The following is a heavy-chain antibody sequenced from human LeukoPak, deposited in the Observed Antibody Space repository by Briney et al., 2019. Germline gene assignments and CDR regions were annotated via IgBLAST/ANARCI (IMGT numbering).Heavy chain of an antibody. Sequence: SETLSLTCAVYGGSFSGYYWSWIRQPPGKGLEWIGEINHSGSTNYNPSLKSRVTISVDTSKNQFSLKLSSVAAADTAVYYCARQPLVAAAGTRNYYYGMDVWAKGPRSPSP. J-gene: IGHJ6*02. D-gene: IGHD6-13*01. CDR2: INHSGST. V-gene: IGHV4-34*01. CDR1: GGSFSGYY. CDR3: ARQPLVAAAGTRNYYYGMDV.